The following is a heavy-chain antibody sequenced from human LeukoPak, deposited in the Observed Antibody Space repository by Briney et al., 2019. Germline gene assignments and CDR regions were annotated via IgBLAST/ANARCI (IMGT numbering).Heavy chain of an antibody. Sequence: SETLSLTCAVSDGSMNSYNWWSWVRQPPGKGLEWIGETSHSGDTNYNPSLKSRVTISIGKSKSHFSLKLTSVTAADTAVYYCAKNGGKSLYYWGQGTLVTVFS. J-gene: IGHJ4*02. D-gene: IGHD2-8*01. CDR3: AKNGGKSLYY. V-gene: IGHV4-4*02. CDR1: DGSMNSYNW. CDR2: TSHSGDT.